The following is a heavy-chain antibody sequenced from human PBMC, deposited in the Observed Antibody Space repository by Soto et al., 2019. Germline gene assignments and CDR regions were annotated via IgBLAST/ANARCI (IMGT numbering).Heavy chain of an antibody. V-gene: IGHV4-59*01. Sequence: SETLSLTCTVSGGSNSSYYWSWIRQPPGKGLEWIGYIYYSGSTNYNPSLKSRVTISVDTSKNQFSLKLSSVTAADTAVYYCASAGRYCSSTSCYALDVWGQGTTVT. CDR1: GGSNSSYY. D-gene: IGHD2-2*01. J-gene: IGHJ6*02. CDR2: IYYSGST. CDR3: ASAGRYCSSTSCYALDV.